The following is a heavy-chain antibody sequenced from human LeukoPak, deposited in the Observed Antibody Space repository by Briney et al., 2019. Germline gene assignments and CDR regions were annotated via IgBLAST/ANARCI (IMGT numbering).Heavy chain of an antibody. J-gene: IGHJ4*02. Sequence: SETLSVTCAVSGDSITSYYWNWIRQPPGKGLEWIGYLHYTGSTDYNPSLRSRVTMWVDASKKQLSLRMTSVTAADTAIYYCANQGSREVRGFDYWGLGTLVTVSS. CDR2: LHYTGST. V-gene: IGHV4-59*01. D-gene: IGHD2-2*01. CDR3: ANQGSREVRGFDY. CDR1: GDSITSYY.